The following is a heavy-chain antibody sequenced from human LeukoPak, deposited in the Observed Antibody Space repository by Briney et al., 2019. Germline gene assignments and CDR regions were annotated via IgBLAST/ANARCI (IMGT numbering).Heavy chain of an antibody. J-gene: IGHJ4*02. V-gene: IGHV4-39*01. CDR2: INYSGST. CDR1: GGSISSSSYY. CDR3: ARLAYSSGWIDY. D-gene: IGHD6-19*01. Sequence: SETLSLTCTVSGGSISSSSYYWGWIRQPPGKGLEWIGSINYSGSTYYNPSLKSRVTISVDTSKNQFSLKLSSVTAADTAVYYCARLAYSSGWIDYWGQGTLVTVSS.